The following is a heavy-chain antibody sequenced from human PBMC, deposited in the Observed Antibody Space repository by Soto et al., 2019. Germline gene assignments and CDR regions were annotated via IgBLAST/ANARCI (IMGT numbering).Heavy chain of an antibody. CDR1: DDSIGRSNYF. D-gene: IGHD6-19*01. CDR2: IFSSWNT. J-gene: IGHJ4*02. V-gene: IGHV4-39*01. Sequence: QLQLQESGPGLVKPSETLSLTCTVSDDSIGRSNYFWGWIRQPPGKGLEWIGNIFSSWNTHYNPSLDGRVAISLNTSNHHFSLRVSSVTAADTAVYYCARHLYSGDSSGSFGYWGPGALVIVSS. CDR3: ARHLYSGDSSGSFGY.